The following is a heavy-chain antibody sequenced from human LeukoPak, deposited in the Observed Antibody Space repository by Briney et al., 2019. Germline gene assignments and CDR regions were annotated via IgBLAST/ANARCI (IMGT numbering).Heavy chain of an antibody. Sequence: PGGSLRLSCAASGFTFSSYEMNWVRQAPGKGLEWVSYISSSGSTIYYADSVKGRFTISRDNAKNSLYLQMNSLRAEDTAVYYCASRHDYYDSSGEVDYWGQGTLVTVSS. CDR2: ISSSGSTI. CDR3: ASRHDYYDSSGEVDY. V-gene: IGHV3-48*03. D-gene: IGHD3-22*01. J-gene: IGHJ4*02. CDR1: GFTFSSYE.